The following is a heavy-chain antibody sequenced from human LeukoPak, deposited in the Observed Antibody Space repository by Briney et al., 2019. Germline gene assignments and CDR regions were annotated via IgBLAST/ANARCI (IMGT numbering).Heavy chain of an antibody. CDR2: ISSSSSTI. J-gene: IGHJ4*02. CDR3: AKAARGYSLVYYFDY. Sequence: PGGSLRLSCAASGFTFSSYSMNWVRQAPGKGLEWVSYISSSSSTIYYADSVKGRFTISRDNAKNSLYLQMNSLRAEDTALYYCAKAARGYSLVYYFDYWGQGTLVTVSS. CDR1: GFTFSSYS. D-gene: IGHD5-18*01. V-gene: IGHV3-48*01.